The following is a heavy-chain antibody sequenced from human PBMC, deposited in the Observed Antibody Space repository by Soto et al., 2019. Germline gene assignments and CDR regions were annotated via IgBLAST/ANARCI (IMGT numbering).Heavy chain of an antibody. CDR2: VSSSGGTT. D-gene: IGHD2-2*01. Sequence: EVQLLESGGGLVQPGGSLRLSCAASGFTFSSYGMSWGRQAPGKGLEWVSAVSSSGGTTNYAGSVKGRFTISRDNSKNTLYLQMNSLRAEDTAVYYCAKVSRGVVVPAAMCWGQGTLVTVSS. J-gene: IGHJ4*01. CDR3: AKVSRGVVVPAAMC. V-gene: IGHV3-23*01. CDR1: GFTFSSYG.